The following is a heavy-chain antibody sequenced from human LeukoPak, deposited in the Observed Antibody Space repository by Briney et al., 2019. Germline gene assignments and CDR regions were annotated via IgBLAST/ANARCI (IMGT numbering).Heavy chain of an antibody. V-gene: IGHV3-73*01. CDR2: IKSKANSYAT. J-gene: IGHJ4*02. Sequence: PGGSLRLSCAASGFTFSGSAMHWVRQASGKGLEWVGRIKSKANSYATAYAASVKGRFTISRDDSKNTAYLQMNSLKTEDTAVYYCTRSWAYYYGSGSDYWGQGTLVTVPS. CDR1: GFTFSGSA. CDR3: TRSWAYYYGSGSDY. D-gene: IGHD3-10*01.